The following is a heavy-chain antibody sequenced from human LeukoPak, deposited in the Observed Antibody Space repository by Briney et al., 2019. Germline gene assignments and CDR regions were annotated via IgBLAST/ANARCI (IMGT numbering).Heavy chain of an antibody. CDR1: GGSFSGYY. Sequence: PSETLSLTCAVYGGSFSGYYWSWIRQPPGKGLEWIGEINHSGSTNYNPSLKSRVTISVDTSKNQFSLKLSSVTAADTAVYYCARVFPAYYYDSSGYYFHYWGQGTLVTVSS. V-gene: IGHV4-34*01. J-gene: IGHJ4*02. CDR3: ARVFPAYYYDSSGYYFHY. CDR2: INHSGST. D-gene: IGHD3-22*01.